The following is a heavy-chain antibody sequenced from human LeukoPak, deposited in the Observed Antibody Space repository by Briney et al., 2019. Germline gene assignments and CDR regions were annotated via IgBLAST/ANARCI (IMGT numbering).Heavy chain of an antibody. Sequence: ASVKVSCKASGYTFTGYYMHWVRQAPGQGLEWMGWINPNSGGTNYAQKFQGWVTMTRDTSISTAYMELSRLRSDDTAVYYCARDDSSGYPGFYWGQGTLVTVSS. D-gene: IGHD3-22*01. CDR2: INPNSGGT. J-gene: IGHJ4*02. V-gene: IGHV1-2*04. CDR3: ARDDSSGYPGFY. CDR1: GYTFTGYY.